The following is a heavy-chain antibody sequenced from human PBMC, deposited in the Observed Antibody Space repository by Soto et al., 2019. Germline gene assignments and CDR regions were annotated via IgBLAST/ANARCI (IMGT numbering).Heavy chain of an antibody. V-gene: IGHV3-30-3*01. CDR3: VRGDSLLFSSFDV. J-gene: IGHJ3*01. D-gene: IGHD6-6*01. Sequence: QPGGSLRLSCAASGFTFARSTLHWVRQAPGKGLEWVAIISNDGNRKYYADSVKGRFNISRDNSKSIVFLQMNNLRPDDSAIYYCVRGDSLLFSSFDVWGQGTVVTVSS. CDR1: GFTFARST. CDR2: ISNDGNRK.